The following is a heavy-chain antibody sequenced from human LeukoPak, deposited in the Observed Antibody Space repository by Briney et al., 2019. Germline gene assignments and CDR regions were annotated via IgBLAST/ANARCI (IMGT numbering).Heavy chain of an antibody. CDR1: GFTFSNYA. CDR3: ARDHPNSSSWLN. D-gene: IGHD6-13*01. J-gene: IGHJ4*02. V-gene: IGHV3-23*01. Sequence: GGSLRLSCAASGFTFSNYAMTWVRQAPGKGLECVSVISGSGDATNYADSVKGRFTISRDNSKSTLYVQMNSLRAEDTAVYYCARDHPNSSSWLNWGQGTLVTVSS. CDR2: ISGSGDAT.